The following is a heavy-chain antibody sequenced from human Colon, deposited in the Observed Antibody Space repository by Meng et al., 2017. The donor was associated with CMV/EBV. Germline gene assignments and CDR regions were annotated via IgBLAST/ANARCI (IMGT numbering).Heavy chain of an antibody. D-gene: IGHD3-10*01. V-gene: IGHV3-15*07. CDR3: ATGTGKTDFDY. J-gene: IGHJ4*02. CDR1: GITFSNTW. Sequence: AASGITFSNTWMNWVSQAPGKGLEWVGRVKANAEGGAIDYAELVEGRFTISRDDSRTTLFLHMNGLKTEDTAVYYCATGTGKTDFDYWGQGTLVTVSS. CDR2: VKANAEGGAI.